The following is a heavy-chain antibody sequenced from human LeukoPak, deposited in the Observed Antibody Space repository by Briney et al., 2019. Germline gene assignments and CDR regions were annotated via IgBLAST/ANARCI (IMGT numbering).Heavy chain of an antibody. V-gene: IGHV3-23*01. J-gene: IGHJ5*02. CDR1: GFTFSSYA. CDR2: ISGSGDRT. CDR3: VKEQNSGPNWFDP. D-gene: IGHD3-10*01. Sequence: PGGSLRLSCAASGFTFSSYAMSWVRQDPGKGLEWVSAISGSGDRTHYADSVKGRFTISRDNSKNTLYLQMNSLRAEDTAVYYCVKEQNSGPNWFDPWGQGTLVIVSS.